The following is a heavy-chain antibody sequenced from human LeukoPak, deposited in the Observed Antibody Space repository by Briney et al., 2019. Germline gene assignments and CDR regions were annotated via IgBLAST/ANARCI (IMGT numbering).Heavy chain of an antibody. CDR1: GGSISSGSYY. Sequence: PSQTLSLTCTVSGGSISSGSYYWSWIRQPAGKGLEWIGRIYTSGSTNYNPSLKSRVTISVDTSKNQFSLKLSSVTAADTAVYYCARHRGGGYYYYWGQGTLVTVSS. J-gene: IGHJ4*02. CDR2: IYTSGST. V-gene: IGHV4-61*02. CDR3: ARHRGGGYYYY. D-gene: IGHD3-22*01.